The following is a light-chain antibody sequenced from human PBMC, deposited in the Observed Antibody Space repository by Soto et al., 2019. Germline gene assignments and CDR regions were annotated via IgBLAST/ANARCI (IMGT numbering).Light chain of an antibody. CDR3: SSFAGRDNYLL. J-gene: IGLJ3*02. CDR1: SSDVGAYNY. Sequence: QSALTQPPSASGSPGQSVTISCTGTSSDVGAYNYVSWYQQYPGKVPKLMIYEVRERPSGVPDRFSGSKSGNTASLTVSGLQAEDEADYYCSSFAGRDNYLLFGGGTKLTVL. V-gene: IGLV2-8*01. CDR2: EVR.